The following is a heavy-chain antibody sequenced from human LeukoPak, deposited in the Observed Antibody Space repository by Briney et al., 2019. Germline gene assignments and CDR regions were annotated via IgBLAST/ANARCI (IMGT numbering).Heavy chain of an antibody. CDR2: IIPILGIA. CDR1: GGTFSSYA. CDR3: ARNPPITIFRDNWFDP. V-gene: IGHV1-69*04. J-gene: IGHJ5*02. Sequence: ASVKVSCKASGGTFSSYAISWVRQAPGQGLEWMRRIIPILGIANYAQKFQGRVTITADKSTSTAYMELSSLRSEDTAVYYCARNPPITIFRDNWFDPWGQGTLVTVSS. D-gene: IGHD3-9*01.